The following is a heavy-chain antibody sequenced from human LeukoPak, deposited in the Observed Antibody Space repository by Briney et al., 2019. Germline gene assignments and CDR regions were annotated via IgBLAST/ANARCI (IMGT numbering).Heavy chain of an antibody. CDR2: IGSAGDT. J-gene: IGHJ4*02. D-gene: IGHD3-10*01. CDR3: ARGFSYSASGSYYFDY. Sequence: QSGGSLILSCAASGFTFSSYDMHWVRQGTGKGLEWVSGIGSAGDTYYPGSVKGRFTISRENAKNFLYLQMNSLRAGDTAVYYCARGFSYSASGSYYFDYWGQGTLVTVSS. CDR1: GFTFSSYD. V-gene: IGHV3-13*04.